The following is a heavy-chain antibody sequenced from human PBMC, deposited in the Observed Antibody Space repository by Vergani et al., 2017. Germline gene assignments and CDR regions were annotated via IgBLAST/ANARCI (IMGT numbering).Heavy chain of an antibody. Sequence: EVQLLESGGGLVQPGGSLRLSCAASGFTFSGYWMSWVRQAPGKGLEWVANTKQDGIEKYYVDSVKGRFTISRDTAENSLYLQMNSLRSEDTAVYYCARSRIVGATSDYYYYYGMDVWGQGTTVTVSS. CDR3: ARSRIVGATSDYYYYYGMDV. D-gene: IGHD1-26*01. CDR1: GFTFSGYW. CDR2: TKQDGIEK. J-gene: IGHJ6*02. V-gene: IGHV3-7*01.